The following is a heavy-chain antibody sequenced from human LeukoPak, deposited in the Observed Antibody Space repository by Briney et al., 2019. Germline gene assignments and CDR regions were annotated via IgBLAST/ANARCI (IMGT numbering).Heavy chain of an antibody. D-gene: IGHD6-13*01. J-gene: IGHJ3*02. CDR3: ARDSEKSSSFAFDI. CDR2: INLDGSEK. V-gene: IGHV3-7*01. Sequence: RGSLRLSCAASGFTFSNYWMAWVRQAQGKGLEWVANINLDGSEKDYVDSLKGRCTISRDDAKNSLYLQVNTLRAEDTAVYYCARDSEKSSSFAFDIWGQGTVVTVSS. CDR1: GFTFSNYW.